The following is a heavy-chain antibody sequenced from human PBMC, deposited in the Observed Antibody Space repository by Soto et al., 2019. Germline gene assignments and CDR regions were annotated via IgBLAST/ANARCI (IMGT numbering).Heavy chain of an antibody. CDR1: VTSIRGYY. J-gene: IGHJ4*02. CDR3: AREVSSFGSNHFDS. D-gene: IGHD3-10*01. CDR2: IYYPGTT. Sequence: SETLSLTSSVSVTSIRGYYWTWIGHPRGKGREWIGYIYYPGTTKYNPSLKSRVTITVDTSKNQFSLRLNSVTAADTAVYYCAREVSSFGSNHFDSWGQGALVTVSS. V-gene: IGHV4-59*01.